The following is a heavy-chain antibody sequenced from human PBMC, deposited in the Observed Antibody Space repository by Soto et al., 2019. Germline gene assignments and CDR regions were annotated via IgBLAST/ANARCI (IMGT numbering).Heavy chain of an antibody. Sequence: GGSLRLSCAASGFTFSSYAMSWVRQAPGKGLEWVSAISGSGGSTYYADSVKGRFTISRDNSKNTLYLQMNSLRAEDTAVYYCAKFLWITDYYYYYGMDVWGQGTTVTVSS. CDR1: GFTFSSYA. CDR3: AKFLWITDYYYYYGMDV. D-gene: IGHD2-21*01. CDR2: ISGSGGST. V-gene: IGHV3-23*01. J-gene: IGHJ6*02.